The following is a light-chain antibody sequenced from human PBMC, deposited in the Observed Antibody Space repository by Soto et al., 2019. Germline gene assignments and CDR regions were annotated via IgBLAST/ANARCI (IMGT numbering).Light chain of an antibody. Sequence: DIQMAQSPSSLSASLGDRVTITCQASQDINNYVNWYQQKPGKAPKLLIFDASTLKTGVPSRFSGSGSGTDFSFSISSLHPEDIATYYCQQSNDLVSFGQGTRLEIK. CDR1: QDINNY. CDR2: DAS. J-gene: IGKJ5*01. V-gene: IGKV1-33*01. CDR3: QQSNDLVS.